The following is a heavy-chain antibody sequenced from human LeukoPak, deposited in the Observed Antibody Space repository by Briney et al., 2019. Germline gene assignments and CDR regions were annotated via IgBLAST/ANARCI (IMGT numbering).Heavy chain of an antibody. J-gene: IGHJ4*02. CDR1: GFTFSSHS. D-gene: IGHD3-10*01. V-gene: IGHV3-21*01. CDR2: ISSSSSYI. Sequence: GGSLRLSCAASGFTFSSHSMNWVRQAPGKGLEWVSSISSSSSYIYYADSVKGRFTISRDNAKNSLYLQMNSLRAEDTAVYYCARDRGYYYGSGNDYWGQGTLVTVSS. CDR3: ARDRGYYYGSGNDY.